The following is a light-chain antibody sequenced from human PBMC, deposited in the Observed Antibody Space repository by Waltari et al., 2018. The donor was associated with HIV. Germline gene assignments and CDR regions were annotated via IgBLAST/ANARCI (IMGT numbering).Light chain of an antibody. V-gene: IGLV1-44*01. CDR3: TTWDDSLNAVV. J-gene: IGLJ2*01. CDR2: YNS. CDR1: SSNIARHG. Sequence: QSVLTQPPSASGTPGQRVTISCSGISSNIARHGVNWYQQLPGTAPKLLIYYNSQRPSGVPDRFSGSKSGTSASLAISGLQSEDDADYFCTTWDDSLNAVVFGGGTKLTVL.